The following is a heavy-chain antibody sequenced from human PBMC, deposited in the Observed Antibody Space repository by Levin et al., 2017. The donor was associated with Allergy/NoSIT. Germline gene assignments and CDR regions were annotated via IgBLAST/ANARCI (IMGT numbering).Heavy chain of an antibody. CDR1: GFTFSSYG. CDR3: ARDRHYYGSGTYYGTYYYGLDV. V-gene: IGHV3-33*01. D-gene: IGHD3-10*01. J-gene: IGHJ6*02. CDR2: IWYDGSNK. Sequence: GGSLRLSCAASGFTFSSYGMHWVRQAPGKGLEWVAVIWYDGSNKYYADSVKGRFTISRDNSKNTLYLQMNSLRAEDTAVYYCARDRHYYGSGTYYGTYYYGLDVWGQGTTVTVSS.